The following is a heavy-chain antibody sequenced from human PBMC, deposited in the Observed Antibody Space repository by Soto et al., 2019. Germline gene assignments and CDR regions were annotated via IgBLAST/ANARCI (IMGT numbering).Heavy chain of an antibody. CDR2: ISAYNGNT. CDR3: ARRSGLLWFGELISPPVYHYYGMDV. D-gene: IGHD3-10*01. Sequence: ASVKVSCKASGYTFTSYGISWVRQAPGQGLEWMGWISAYNGNTNYAQKLQGRVTMTTDTSTSTAYMERGSLRSDDTAVYYCARRSGLLWFGELISPPVYHYYGMDVWGQGTTVTVSS. J-gene: IGHJ6*02. CDR1: GYTFTSYG. V-gene: IGHV1-18*01.